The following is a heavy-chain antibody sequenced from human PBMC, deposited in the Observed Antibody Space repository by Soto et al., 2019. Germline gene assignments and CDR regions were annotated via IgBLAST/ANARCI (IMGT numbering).Heavy chain of an antibody. CDR1: GFTFSNAW. D-gene: IGHD3-22*01. V-gene: IGHV3-15*01. Sequence: LRLSCAASGFTFSNAWMSWVRQAPGKGLEWVGRIKSKTDGGTTDYAAPVKGRFTISRDDSKNTLYLQMNSLKTEDTAVYYCTTEGSPLVLTFPGMDVWGQGTTVTAP. J-gene: IGHJ6*02. CDR3: TTEGSPLVLTFPGMDV. CDR2: IKSKTDGGTT.